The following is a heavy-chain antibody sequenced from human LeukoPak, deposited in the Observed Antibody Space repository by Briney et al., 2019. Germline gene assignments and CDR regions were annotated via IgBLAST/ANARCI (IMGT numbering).Heavy chain of an antibody. Sequence: ASVKVSCKASGYTFTGYYLHWVRQAPGQGLEWMGWINPNTGGTNYAKKFQGRVTMTRDAATNTAYMDLTSLRFDDTAIFYCARERLSPDKGFDYWGQGTLVTVSS. CDR1: GYTFTGYY. CDR3: ARERLSPDKGFDY. J-gene: IGHJ4*02. D-gene: IGHD3-22*01. V-gene: IGHV1-2*02. CDR2: INPNTGGT.